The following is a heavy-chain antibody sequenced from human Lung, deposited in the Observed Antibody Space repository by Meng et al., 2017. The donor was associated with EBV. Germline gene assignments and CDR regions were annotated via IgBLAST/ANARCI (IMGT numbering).Heavy chain of an antibody. CDR1: GGSLIIGNW. CDR2: IHHSGRT. Sequence: QVRPQESGAGLDHPSQPLSLPWPVHGGSLIIGNWWSCVRQAPGKDLEWLGEIHHSGRTNYNPSLKSRITMSLDKPKNQFSLKLSSVTAADTAVYYCARDSDSAYSLGYWGQGTLVTVSS. D-gene: IGHD2-21*01. CDR3: ARDSDSAYSLGY. V-gene: IGHV4-4*02. J-gene: IGHJ4*02.